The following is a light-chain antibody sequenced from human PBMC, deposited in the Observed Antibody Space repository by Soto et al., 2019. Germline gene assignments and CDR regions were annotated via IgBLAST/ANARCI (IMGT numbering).Light chain of an antibody. CDR1: SSDVGGYNY. Sequence: QSALTQPASVSGSPGQSITISCTGTSSDVGGYNYVSWYQQHPGKAPKLMIYDVSNRPSGVSNRFSGSKSGNTASLTISGLQAEDEADYYCSSYTSSSTRCVFGTGTKLTV. V-gene: IGLV2-14*01. CDR3: SSYTSSSTRCV. J-gene: IGLJ1*01. CDR2: DVS.